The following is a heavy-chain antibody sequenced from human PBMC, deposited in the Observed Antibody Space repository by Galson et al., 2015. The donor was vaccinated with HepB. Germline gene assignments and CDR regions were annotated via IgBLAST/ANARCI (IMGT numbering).Heavy chain of an antibody. D-gene: IGHD3-10*01. Sequence: SVKVSCKASGYTFDYYVLHWLRQAPGQRLEWMGWINAGNSNTKISQKFEARVIISRDRSATTAYMELTNLRSEDTAVYYCARALGRIPMERGGTPGFWGQGSLVTVSS. CDR2: INAGNSNT. J-gene: IGHJ4*02. CDR1: GYTFDYYV. V-gene: IGHV1-3*01. CDR3: ARALGRIPMERGGTPGF.